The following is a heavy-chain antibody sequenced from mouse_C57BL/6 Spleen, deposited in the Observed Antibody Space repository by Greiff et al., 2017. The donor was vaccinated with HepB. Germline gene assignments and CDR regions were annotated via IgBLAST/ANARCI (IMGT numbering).Heavy chain of an antibody. CDR2: IDPSDSYT. CDR3: ARRAYYYGSSQGTFDY. V-gene: IGHV1-69*01. J-gene: IGHJ2*01. CDR1: GYTFTSYW. D-gene: IGHD1-1*01. Sequence: VQLQQPGAELVMPGASVKLSCKASGYTFTSYWMHWVKQRPGQGLEWIGEIDPSDSYTNYNQKFKGKSTLTVDKSSSTAYMQLSSLTSEDSAVYYCARRAYYYGSSQGTFDYWGQGTTLTVSS.